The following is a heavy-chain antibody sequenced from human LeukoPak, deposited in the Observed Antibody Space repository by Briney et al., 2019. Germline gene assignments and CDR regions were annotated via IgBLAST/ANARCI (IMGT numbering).Heavy chain of an antibody. D-gene: IGHD1-26*01. V-gene: IGHV3-7*02. J-gene: IGHJ5*02. CDR1: GFTFIRYW. CDR3: SRALVGGTNYFDP. CDR2: INRDGSEK. Sequence: DPGGSLRLSCAASGFTFIRYWMNWVRQAPGKGLEWVANINRDGSEKYYVDSVRGRFTISRDNAKNSLYLQMNSLRADDTAVYYCSRALVGGTNYFDPWGQGTLVTVSS.